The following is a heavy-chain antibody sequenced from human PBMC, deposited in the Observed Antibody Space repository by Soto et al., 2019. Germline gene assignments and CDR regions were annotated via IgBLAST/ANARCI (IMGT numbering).Heavy chain of an antibody. J-gene: IGHJ3*02. CDR2: LHYSGST. CDR3: ARELVGFEAFAI. Sequence: VADGSSVGGGGCRSIRHQPPGKGLEWIGYLHYSGSTSYHPSLKSRVTISVDTSKNQFSLKLSSVTAADTAVYYCARELVGFEAFAIWGHGTTVTVSS. CDR1: DGSSVGGGGC. D-gene: IGHD6-25*01. V-gene: IGHV4-30-4*08.